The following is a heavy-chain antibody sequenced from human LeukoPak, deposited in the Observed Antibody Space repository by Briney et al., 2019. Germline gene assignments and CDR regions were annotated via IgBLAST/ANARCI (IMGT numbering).Heavy chain of an antibody. Sequence: GGSLRLSCVASGFTFSNYAMSWVRQAPGKGLEWVAVTWYDGSNKYYADSVKGRFTISRDNSKNTLYLQMNSLRAEDTAVYYCARGSAAAVAGTGEDFDYWGQGTLVTVSS. CDR1: GFTFSNYA. V-gene: IGHV3-33*08. CDR3: ARGSAAAVAGTGEDFDY. D-gene: IGHD6-19*01. CDR2: TWYDGSNK. J-gene: IGHJ4*02.